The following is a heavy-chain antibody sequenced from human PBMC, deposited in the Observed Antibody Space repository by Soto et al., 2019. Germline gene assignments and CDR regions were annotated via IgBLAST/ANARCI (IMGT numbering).Heavy chain of an antibody. D-gene: IGHD5-12*01. V-gene: IGHV4-31*03. J-gene: IGHJ3*02. CDR3: ARGYSGYDYAFDI. CDR1: GGSISSGGYY. CDR2: IYYSGST. Sequence: SETLSLTCTVSGGSISSGGYYWSWIRQHPGKGLEWIGYIYYSGSTYYNPSLKSRVNISVDTSKNQFSLKLSSVTAADTAVYYCARGYSGYDYAFDIWGQGTMVTVSS.